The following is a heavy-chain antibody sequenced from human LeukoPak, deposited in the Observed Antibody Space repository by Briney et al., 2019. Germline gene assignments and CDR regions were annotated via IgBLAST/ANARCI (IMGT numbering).Heavy chain of an antibody. CDR1: GGSISNYY. Sequence: ASETPSLTCTVSGGSISNYYWSWIRQPAGKGLEWIGHIYTSGSTNYNPSLKSRVTMSVDTSKNQFSLNLSSVTAADTAVYYCARGGVDWTFDYWGQGTLVTVSS. CDR3: ARGGVDWTFDY. D-gene: IGHD3-9*01. V-gene: IGHV4-4*07. J-gene: IGHJ4*02. CDR2: IYTSGST.